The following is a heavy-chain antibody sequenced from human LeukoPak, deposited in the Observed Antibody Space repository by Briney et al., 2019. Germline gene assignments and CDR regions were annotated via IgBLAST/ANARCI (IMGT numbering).Heavy chain of an antibody. CDR3: ARASLYCSSTSCYTALPDD. D-gene: IGHD2-2*02. V-gene: IGHV1-8*03. CDR2: MNPNSGNT. Sequence: ASVKVSCKASGYTFTSYDINWVRQATGQGLEWMGWMNPNSGNTGYAQKFQGRVTITRNTSISTAYMELSSLRSEDTAVYYCARASLYCSSTSCYTALPDDWGQGTLVTVSS. CDR1: GYTFTSYD. J-gene: IGHJ4*02.